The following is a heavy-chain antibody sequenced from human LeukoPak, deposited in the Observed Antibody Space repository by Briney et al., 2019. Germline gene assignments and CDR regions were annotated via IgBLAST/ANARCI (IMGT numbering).Heavy chain of an antibody. Sequence: GGSLRLSCAAAGFTFSSYAMSWVRQAPGKGLEWVSAISGSGGSTYYADSVKGRFTISRDNDLQMNSLRAEDTAVYYCAKDPAVLAVVVPADPWGQGTLVTVSS. CDR2: ISGSGGST. CDR1: GFTFSSYA. V-gene: IGHV3-23*01. D-gene: IGHD2-2*01. CDR3: AKDPAVLAVVVPADP. J-gene: IGHJ5*02.